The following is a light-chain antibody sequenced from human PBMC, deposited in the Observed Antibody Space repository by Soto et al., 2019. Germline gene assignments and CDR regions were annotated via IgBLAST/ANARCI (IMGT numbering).Light chain of an antibody. CDR2: EVS. CDR1: SSDVGGYNY. CDR3: SSYTSSSTPL. Sequence: QSALTQPASASGSPGQSITIYCTGNSSDVGGYNYVSWYQQHPGKAPKLMIYEVSNRPSGVSNRFSGSKSGNTASLTISGIQAEDEADYYCSSYTSSSTPLFGGGTKLTVL. J-gene: IGLJ2*01. V-gene: IGLV2-14*01.